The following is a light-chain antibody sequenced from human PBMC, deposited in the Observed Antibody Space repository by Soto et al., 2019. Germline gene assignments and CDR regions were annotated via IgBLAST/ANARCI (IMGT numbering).Light chain of an antibody. J-gene: IGKJ4*01. V-gene: IGKV1-5*01. CDR2: DAS. CDR3: QQYNSSP. Sequence: DIQMTQSPSTLSASVGDRVTITCRASQSISSWLAWYQQKPGKAPKLLIYDASSLESGVPSRFSGSGSGTEFTLTISSLQPDDFATYYCQQYNSSPFGGGTKVEIK. CDR1: QSISSW.